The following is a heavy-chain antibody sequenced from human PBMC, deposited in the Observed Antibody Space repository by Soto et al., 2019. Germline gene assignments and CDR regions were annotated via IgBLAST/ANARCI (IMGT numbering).Heavy chain of an antibody. CDR1: GFSLSTSGVG. CDR3: AHSPIVATITAFDI. D-gene: IGHD5-12*01. Sequence: QITLKESGPALGKPTQTLTLTCTFSGFSLSTSGVGVGWIRQPPGKALEWLALIYWDDDKRYSPSLKSRQTITKDTSKNQVVLTMTNMDPVDTATYYCAHSPIVATITAFDIWGQGTMVTVSS. J-gene: IGHJ3*02. V-gene: IGHV2-5*02. CDR2: IYWDDDK.